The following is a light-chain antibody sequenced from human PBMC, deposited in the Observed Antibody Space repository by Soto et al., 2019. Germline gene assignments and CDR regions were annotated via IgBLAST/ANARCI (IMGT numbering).Light chain of an antibody. Sequence: ESVLTQSPGTLSFSPGERATLSCRASQSVSSSYLAWYQQKPGQAPRLLIYGASSRATGLPDRFSGSGSGTDFTLTISRLEPEDFAVYYCQQYGSSGTFGQGTKVDIK. CDR1: QSVSSSY. CDR2: GAS. V-gene: IGKV3-20*01. CDR3: QQYGSSGT. J-gene: IGKJ1*01.